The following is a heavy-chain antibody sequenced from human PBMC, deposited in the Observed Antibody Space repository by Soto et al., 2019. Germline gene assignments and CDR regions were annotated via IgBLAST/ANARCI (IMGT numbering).Heavy chain of an antibody. CDR1: GGTFSSYT. J-gene: IGHJ6*03. V-gene: IGHV1-69*02. Sequence: ASVKVSCKASGGTFSSYTISWVRQAPGQGLEWMGRIIPILGIANYAQKFQGRVTITADKSTSTAYMELSSLRSEDTAVYYCATTPTIFGVVHYYYYYMDVWGKGTTVTVSS. CDR2: IIPILGIA. CDR3: ATTPTIFGVVHYYYYYMDV. D-gene: IGHD3-3*01.